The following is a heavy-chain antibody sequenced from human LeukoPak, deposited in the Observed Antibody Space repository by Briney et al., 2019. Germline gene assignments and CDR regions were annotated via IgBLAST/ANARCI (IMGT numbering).Heavy chain of an antibody. Sequence: GGSLRLSCAASGFTFNTYTMNWVRQAPGKGLEWVSYISSGSSSKDYADSVKGRFTVSRDNAKKSLFLQMNSLRVEDTAVYYCVTGGRQEVMTYWGQGTLVTVSS. D-gene: IGHD2-21*01. V-gene: IGHV3-48*01. CDR1: GFTFNTYT. J-gene: IGHJ4*02. CDR2: ISSGSSSK. CDR3: VTGGRQEVMTY.